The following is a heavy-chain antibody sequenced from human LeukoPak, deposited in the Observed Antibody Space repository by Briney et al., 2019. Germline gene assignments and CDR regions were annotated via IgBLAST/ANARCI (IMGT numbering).Heavy chain of an antibody. CDR3: AXNLTXHTFDI. CDR1: GGSISTYY. Sequence: PSETLSLTCTVSGGSISTYYWSWIRQSPGKGLEWIGSIYYSGSSNYNPSLKSRVTISVDTSKNQFSLELSSVTAADTAVYYCAXNLTXHTFDIWGQGTMVTVSS. CDR2: IYYSGSS. J-gene: IGHJ3*02. V-gene: IGHV4-59*08. D-gene: IGHD5-24*01.